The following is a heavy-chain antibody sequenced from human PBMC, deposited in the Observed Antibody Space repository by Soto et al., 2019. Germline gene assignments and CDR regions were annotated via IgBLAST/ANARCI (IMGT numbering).Heavy chain of an antibody. CDR2: IIPIFGTA. V-gene: IGHV1-69*13. Sequence: SVKVSCKASGGTFSSYAISWVRQAPGQGLEWMGGIIPIFGTANYAQKFQGRVTITADESTSTAYMELSSLRSEDTAAYYCARSSGSYNDWFDPWGQGTLVTVSS. D-gene: IGHD1-26*01. CDR3: ARSSGSYNDWFDP. J-gene: IGHJ5*02. CDR1: GGTFSSYA.